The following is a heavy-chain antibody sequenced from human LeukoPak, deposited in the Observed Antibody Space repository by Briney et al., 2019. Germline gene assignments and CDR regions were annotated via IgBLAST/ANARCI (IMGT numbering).Heavy chain of an antibody. Sequence: SETLSLTCAVYGGSFSGYYWSWIRQPPGKGLEWIGEINHSGSTNYNPSLKSRVTISVDTSKNQFSLKLSSVTAADTAVYYCARSTYYGDYYFDYWGQGTLVTVSS. CDR1: GGSFSGYY. CDR2: INHSGST. V-gene: IGHV4-34*01. CDR3: ARSTYYGDYYFDY. D-gene: IGHD4-17*01. J-gene: IGHJ4*02.